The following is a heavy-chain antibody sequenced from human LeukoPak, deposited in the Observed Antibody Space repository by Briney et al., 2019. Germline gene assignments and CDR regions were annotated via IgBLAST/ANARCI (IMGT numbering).Heavy chain of an antibody. D-gene: IGHD4-23*01. V-gene: IGHV1-69*13. CDR2: IIPIFGAA. Sequence: GASVKVSCKASGGTFSSYAISWVRQAPGQGLEWMGGIIPIFGAANYAQKFQGRVTITADDSTSTAYMELRSLRSEDTAVYYCARATGNSDHSPQEPIDLYFDLWGRGTLVTVSS. CDR1: GGTFSSYA. J-gene: IGHJ2*01. CDR3: ARATGNSDHSPQEPIDLYFDL.